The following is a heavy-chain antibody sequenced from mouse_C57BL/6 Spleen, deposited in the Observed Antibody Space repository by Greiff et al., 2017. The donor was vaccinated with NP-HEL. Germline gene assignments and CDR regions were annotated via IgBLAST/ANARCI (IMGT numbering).Heavy chain of an antibody. D-gene: IGHD1-1*01. CDR2: IWSGGST. CDR3: ASYYGSSSFAY. Sequence: VKLMESGPGLVQPSQSLSITCTVSGFSLTSYGVHWVRQSPGKGLEWLGVIWSGGSTDYNAAFISRLSISKDNSKSQVFFKMNSLQADDTAIYYCASYYGSSSFAYWGQGTLVTVSA. J-gene: IGHJ3*01. V-gene: IGHV2-2*01. CDR1: GFSLTSYG.